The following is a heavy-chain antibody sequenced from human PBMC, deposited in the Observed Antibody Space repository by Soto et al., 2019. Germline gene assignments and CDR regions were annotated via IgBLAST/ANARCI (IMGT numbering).Heavy chain of an antibody. CDR1: GFTFNRHW. J-gene: IGHJ4*02. D-gene: IGHD6-19*01. CDR3: VRTGWSPTDS. V-gene: IGHV3-7*01. CDR2: IKEDGSEK. Sequence: EVQLVESGGGLVQPGGSLRLSCAVSGFTFNRHWMSWVRQTPGKGLEWVASIKEDGSEKSYVDSVKGRFTISRDNARNSLFLQMHSLRAEDTSVYYCVRTGWSPTDSGGQGTLVTVSS.